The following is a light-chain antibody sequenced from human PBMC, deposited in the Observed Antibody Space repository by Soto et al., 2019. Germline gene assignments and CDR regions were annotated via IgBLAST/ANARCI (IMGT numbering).Light chain of an antibody. J-gene: IGKJ3*01. CDR2: RAS. CDR1: QSISTW. Sequence: DIQMTQSPSTLSASVGDRVTITCRASQSISTWLAWYQQKPGTAPKLLIYRASNLESGVPSRFSGSGSGTEFTLTTSSLQPDDFAPDYCHQYTTYSGTFGPGTKVDIK. CDR3: HQYTTYSGT. V-gene: IGKV1-5*03.